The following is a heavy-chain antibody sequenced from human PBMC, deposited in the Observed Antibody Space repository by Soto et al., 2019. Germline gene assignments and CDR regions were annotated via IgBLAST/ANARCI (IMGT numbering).Heavy chain of an antibody. CDR3: AREFVPYYDFWSGPDQRLTYYMDV. J-gene: IGHJ6*03. D-gene: IGHD3-3*01. CDR1: GYTFTSYG. Sequence: ASVKVSCKASGYTFTSYGISWVRQAPGQGLEWMGWISAYNGNTNYAQKLQGRVTMTTDTSTSTAYMELRSLRSDDTAVYYCAREFVPYYDFWSGPDQRLTYYMDVWGKGTTVTVSS. CDR2: ISAYNGNT. V-gene: IGHV1-18*01.